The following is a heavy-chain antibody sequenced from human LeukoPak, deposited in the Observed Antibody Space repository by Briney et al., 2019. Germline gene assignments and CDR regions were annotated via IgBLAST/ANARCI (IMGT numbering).Heavy chain of an antibody. CDR2: ISSSSSTI. J-gene: IGHJ3*02. CDR1: GFTFSSYS. CDR3: ARGTRTDDAFDI. Sequence: GGSLRLPCAASGFTFSSYSMNWVRQAPGKGLEWVSYISSSSSTIYYADSVKGRFTISRDNAKNSLYLQMNSLRAEDTAVYYCARGTRTDDAFDIWGQGTMVTVSS. D-gene: IGHD1-14*01. V-gene: IGHV3-48*01.